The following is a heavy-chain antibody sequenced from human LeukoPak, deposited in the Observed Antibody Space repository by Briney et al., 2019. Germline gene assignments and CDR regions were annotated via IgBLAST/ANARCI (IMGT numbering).Heavy chain of an antibody. J-gene: IGHJ4*02. CDR3: AKKSGNLYYFDY. CDR2: ISGSGVST. Sequence: SGGFLRLSCAASGFTFSSYAMSWVRRAPGKGLEWVSAISGSGVSTYYADSVKGRFTISRDDSQNTLALQMNSLRAEDTAVYYCAKKSGNLYYFDYWGQGTLVTVSS. CDR1: GFTFSSYA. V-gene: IGHV3-23*01. D-gene: IGHD1-14*01.